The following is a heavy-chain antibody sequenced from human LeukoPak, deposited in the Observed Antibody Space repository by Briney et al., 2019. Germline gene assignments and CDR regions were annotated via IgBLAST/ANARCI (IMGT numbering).Heavy chain of an antibody. V-gene: IGHV4-34*01. CDR1: GGSFSGYY. Sequence: PSETLSLTCAVYGGSFSGYYWSWIRQPPGKGLEWIGEINHSGNTNYNPSLKSRVTISVDTSKNQFSLKLSSVTAADTAVYYCASQRTYYYGMDVWGQGTTVTVSS. CDR3: ASQRTYYYGMDV. J-gene: IGHJ6*02. CDR2: INHSGNT.